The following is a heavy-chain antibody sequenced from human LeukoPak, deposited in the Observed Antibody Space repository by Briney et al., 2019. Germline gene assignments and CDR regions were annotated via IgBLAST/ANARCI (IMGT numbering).Heavy chain of an antibody. V-gene: IGHV1-69*05. Sequence: SVKASCKASGGTFSSYAISWVRQAPGQGLEWMGGVIPIFGTANYAQKFQGRVTITTDESTSTAYMELSSLRSEDTAVYYCASDSSGYYYAYWGQGTLVTVSS. D-gene: IGHD3-22*01. J-gene: IGHJ4*02. CDR1: GGTFSSYA. CDR2: VIPIFGTA. CDR3: ASDSSGYYYAY.